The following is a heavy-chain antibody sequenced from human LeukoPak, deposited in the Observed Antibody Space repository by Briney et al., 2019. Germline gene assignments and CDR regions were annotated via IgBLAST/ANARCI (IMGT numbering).Heavy chain of an antibody. CDR2: ISYDGSNK. J-gene: IGHJ4*02. Sequence: GRSLRLSCAASGFTFSSYAMHWVRQAPGKGLDWVAVISYDGSNKYYADSVKGRFTISRDNSKNTLYLQMNSLRAEDTAVYYCARYFLVTRGKLDYWGQGTLVTVSS. CDR1: GFTFSSYA. V-gene: IGHV3-30-3*01. D-gene: IGHD2-21*02. CDR3: ARYFLVTRGKLDY.